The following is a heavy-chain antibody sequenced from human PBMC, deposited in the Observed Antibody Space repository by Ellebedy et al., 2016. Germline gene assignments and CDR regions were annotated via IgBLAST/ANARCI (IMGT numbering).Heavy chain of an antibody. D-gene: IGHD3-22*01. CDR3: ARGPYYYDNNRGINGWFDP. Sequence: ASVKVSCKASGYTFTSYDINWVRQATGQGLEWMGWMNPDTGNTGYALRFQGRVTMTRNTSISTAYMELSSLRSEETAVYYCARGPYYYDNNRGINGWFDPWGQGTLVTVSS. CDR2: MNPDTGNT. V-gene: IGHV1-8*01. CDR1: GYTFTSYD. J-gene: IGHJ5*02.